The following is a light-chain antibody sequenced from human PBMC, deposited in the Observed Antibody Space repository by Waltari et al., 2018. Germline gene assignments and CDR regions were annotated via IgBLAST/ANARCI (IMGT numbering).Light chain of an antibody. J-gene: IGKJ4*01. CDR1: QSIGHNF. CDR2: GAS. Sequence: IVLTQSPDTPSLSPGERATLPFRASQSIGHNFLVWYQQKPCQAPRLLSHGASRRATGVPDRFSGSGSGTDFALTISRLEVEDFAVYYCEQYDGSVLTFGGGTKLEIK. V-gene: IGKV3-20*01. CDR3: EQYDGSVLT.